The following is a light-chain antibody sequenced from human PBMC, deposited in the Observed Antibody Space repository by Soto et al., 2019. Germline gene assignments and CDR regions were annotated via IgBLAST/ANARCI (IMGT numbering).Light chain of an antibody. CDR1: QTIDSRF. J-gene: IGKJ2*01. CDR3: QQYGYSPFT. V-gene: IGKV3-20*01. CDR2: GAS. Sequence: EIVLTQSPDTLSLSPGERATLSCRASQTIDSRFLAWYQQKRGQAPSLLVYGASTRATDIPDRFSGSGSGTEFTLTISRLEPEDSALYYCQQYGYSPFTFGQGTKLEI.